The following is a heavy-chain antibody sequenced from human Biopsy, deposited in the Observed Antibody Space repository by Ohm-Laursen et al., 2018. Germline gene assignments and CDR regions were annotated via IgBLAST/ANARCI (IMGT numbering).Heavy chain of an antibody. J-gene: IGHJ4*02. Sequence: SSVKVSCKASGYTFSNYDINWVRQAAGQGPEWMGWMSPNNGNTVYAQRFQDRVTMTSDTSTGTAYMGLTSLTSDDTAVYFCARWETTLGRSLDSWGQGTLVAVSS. D-gene: IGHD1-26*01. V-gene: IGHV1-8*01. CDR2: MSPNNGNT. CDR1: GYTFSNYD. CDR3: ARWETTLGRSLDS.